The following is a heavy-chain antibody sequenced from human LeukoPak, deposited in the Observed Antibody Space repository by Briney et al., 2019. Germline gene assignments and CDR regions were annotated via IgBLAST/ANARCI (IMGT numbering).Heavy chain of an antibody. CDR1: GFTFSSYA. J-gene: IGHJ4*02. D-gene: IGHD1-26*01. V-gene: IGHV3-23*01. CDR2: ISGSAGST. CDR3: AKSLGATRGYFDY. Sequence: GGSLRLSCAASGFTFSSYAMSWVRQAPGKGLEWVSAISGSAGSTYYADSVKGRYTISRDNSKNTLYLQMNSLRAEDTAVYYCAKSLGATRGYFDYWGQGTLVTVSS.